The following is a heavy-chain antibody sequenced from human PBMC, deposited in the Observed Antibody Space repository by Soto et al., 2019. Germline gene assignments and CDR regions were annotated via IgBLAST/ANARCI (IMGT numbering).Heavy chain of an antibody. CDR3: ARDEGGQWLVISGWFDP. V-gene: IGHV3-48*02. D-gene: IGHD6-19*01. CDR2: ISSSSSTI. Sequence: EVQLVESGGGLVQPGGSLRLSCAASGFTFSSYSMNWVRQAPGKGLEWVSYISSSSSTIYYADSVTGRFTISRDNAKNSLYLQMNSLRDEDTAVYYCARDEGGQWLVISGWFDPWGQGTLVTVSS. J-gene: IGHJ5*02. CDR1: GFTFSSYS.